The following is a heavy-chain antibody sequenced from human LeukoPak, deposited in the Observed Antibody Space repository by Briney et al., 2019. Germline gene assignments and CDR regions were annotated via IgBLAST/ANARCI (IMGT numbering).Heavy chain of an antibody. V-gene: IGHV4-39*07. CDR3: ARGQEYCSGGSCSAGSWFDP. CDR1: GGSISSSSYY. J-gene: IGHJ5*02. CDR2: IYYSGST. D-gene: IGHD2-15*01. Sequence: SETLSLTCTVSGGSISSSSYYWGWIRQPPGKGLEWIGSIYYSGSTYYNPSLKSRVTISVDTSKNQFSLKLSSVTAADTAVYYCARGQEYCSGGSCSAGSWFDPWGQGTLVTVSS.